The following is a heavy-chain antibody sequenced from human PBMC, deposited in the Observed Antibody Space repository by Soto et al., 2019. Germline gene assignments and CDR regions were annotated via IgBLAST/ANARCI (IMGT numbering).Heavy chain of an antibody. Sequence: GSLRLSCAASGFTFSNYAMSWVRQAPGKGLEWVSAITGSGGSTYHADSVKGRFTISRDNSKNTLFLQMNRLRADDTAVYYCAKGSASGSPYYFDFWGQGTLVTVSS. CDR3: AKGSASGSPYYFDF. CDR2: ITGSGGST. J-gene: IGHJ4*02. CDR1: GFTFSNYA. V-gene: IGHV3-23*01. D-gene: IGHD6-25*01.